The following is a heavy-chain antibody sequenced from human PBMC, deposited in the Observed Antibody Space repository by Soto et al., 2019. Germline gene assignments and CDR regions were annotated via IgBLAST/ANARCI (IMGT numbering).Heavy chain of an antibody. CDR2: VYNSGST. V-gene: IGHV4-59*01. Sequence: PSETLSLTCTVSGGSISSNYWTWIRQPPGKGLEWIGYVYNSGSTNYNPSLKSRVTISEDTSKSQFYLKVNSMTAADTAVYYCARYRREAVAGYTLDKWGQGILVTVSS. CDR1: GGSISSNY. D-gene: IGHD6-13*01. J-gene: IGHJ4*02. CDR3: ARYRREAVAGYTLDK.